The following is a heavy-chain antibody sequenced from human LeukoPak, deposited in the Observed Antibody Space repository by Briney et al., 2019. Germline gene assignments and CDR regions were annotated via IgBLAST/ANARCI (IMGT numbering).Heavy chain of an antibody. CDR2: ISSSSSYI. Sequence: SGGSLRLSCAASGFTFSSYSMNWVRQAPGKGLEWVSSISSSSSYIYYADSVKGRFTISRDNAKNSLYLQMNSLRAEDTAVYYCARGVTPETNWFDPWGQETLVTVSS. V-gene: IGHV3-21*01. CDR1: GFTFSSYS. CDR3: ARGVTPETNWFDP. D-gene: IGHD2-21*02. J-gene: IGHJ5*02.